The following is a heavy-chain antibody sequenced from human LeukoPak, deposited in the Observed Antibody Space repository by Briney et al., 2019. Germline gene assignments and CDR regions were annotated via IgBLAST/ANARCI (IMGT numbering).Heavy chain of an antibody. Sequence: SETLSLTCTVSGGSISSYYWSWIWQPPGKGPEWIGYIYYTGSSSYNPSLKSRVTISVDTSKNQFSLKLTSVTAADTAVYYCARHLSGYAYFDYWGQGTLVTVSS. V-gene: IGHV4-59*08. CDR1: GGSISSYY. J-gene: IGHJ4*02. D-gene: IGHD5-12*01. CDR3: ARHLSGYAYFDY. CDR2: IYYTGSS.